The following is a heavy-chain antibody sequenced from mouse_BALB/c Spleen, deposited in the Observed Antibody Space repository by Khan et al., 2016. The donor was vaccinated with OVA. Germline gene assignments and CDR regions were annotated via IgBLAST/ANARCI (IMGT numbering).Heavy chain of an antibody. CDR1: GFTFSTYA. D-gene: IGHD1-1*01. V-gene: IGHV5-6*01. CDR2: INTGGDYI. J-gene: IGHJ3*01. Sequence: EVELVESGGDLVKPGGSLKLSCAASGFTFSTYALSWVRRTPDKRLEWVATINTGGDYIYYPDSVKGRFTISRDNAKNILYLQMSSLRSEDTAMYYCARHNYGPFAYWGQGTLVTVSA. CDR3: ARHNYGPFAY.